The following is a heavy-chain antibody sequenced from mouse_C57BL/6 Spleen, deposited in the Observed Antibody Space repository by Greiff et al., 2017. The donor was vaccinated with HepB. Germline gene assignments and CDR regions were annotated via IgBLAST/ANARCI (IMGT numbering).Heavy chain of an antibody. D-gene: IGHD2-4*01. CDR1: GFNIKDDY. Sequence: EVQLQQSGAELVRPGASVKLSCTASGFNIKDDYMHWVKQRPEQGLEWIGWIDPENGDTEYASKFQGKATITADTSSNTAYLQLSSLTSEDTAVYYWTTGYDYRFAYWGQGTLVTVSA. V-gene: IGHV14-4*01. CDR2: IDPENGDT. CDR3: TTGYDYRFAY. J-gene: IGHJ3*01.